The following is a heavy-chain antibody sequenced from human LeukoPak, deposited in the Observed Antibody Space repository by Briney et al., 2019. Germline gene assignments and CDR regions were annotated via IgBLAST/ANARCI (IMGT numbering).Heavy chain of an antibody. CDR2: ISGSGGST. J-gene: IGHJ4*02. CDR3: AKSHHETAIDY. D-gene: IGHD2-21*02. CDR1: GFTFSHYG. V-gene: IGHV3-23*01. Sequence: GGSLRLSCAASGFTFSHYGMTWVRQAPGKGVEWVSAISGSGGSTYYAGSVKGRFTISRDNSKNTLSMKMSSLRADDTAVYYCAKSHHETAIDYWGQGTLVTVSS.